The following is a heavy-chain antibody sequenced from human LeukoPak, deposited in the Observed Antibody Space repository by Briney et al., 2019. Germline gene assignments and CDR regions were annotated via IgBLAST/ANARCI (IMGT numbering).Heavy chain of an antibody. CDR3: ARDWAGMTAPGPFDY. J-gene: IGHJ4*02. CDR2: IWYDGSDE. Sequence: PGGSLRLSCAASGFTFNSFAMHWVRQAPGKGLEWVAAIWYDGSDEYYADSVKGRFTISRDNSQDTLSLQMNSLRAEDTAVYCCARDWAGMTAPGPFDYWGQGTLVTVSS. D-gene: IGHD6-13*01. V-gene: IGHV3-33*01. CDR1: GFTFNSFA.